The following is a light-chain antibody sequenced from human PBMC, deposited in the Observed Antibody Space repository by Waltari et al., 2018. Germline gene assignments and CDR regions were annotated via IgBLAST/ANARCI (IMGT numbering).Light chain of an antibody. CDR2: STN. V-gene: IGLV1-44*01. CDR1: SSNIGSKS. J-gene: IGLJ2*01. CDR3: ATWDDSLNGL. Sequence: QSVLTQPPSASGTPGQRVSISCSGSSSNIGSKSVNWYQQVPGTAPKLLIYSTNQRPSGVPDRFSGSKSGTSASLAISGRQSEDEADYYCATWDDSLNGLFSGGTKLTVL.